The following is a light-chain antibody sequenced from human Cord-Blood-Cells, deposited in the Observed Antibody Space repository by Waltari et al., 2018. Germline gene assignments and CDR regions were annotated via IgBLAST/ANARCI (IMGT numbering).Light chain of an antibody. CDR1: KLGDKY. V-gene: IGLV3-1*01. CDR3: QAWDSSTVV. CDR2: QDS. J-gene: IGLJ2*01. Sequence: SYEPTQPPSVPVSPGQTASITCSGDKLGDKYACWYQQKPGQSPVLVIYQDSKRPSGIPERFSGSNSGNTATLTISGTQAMDEADYYCQAWDSSTVVFGGGTKLTVL.